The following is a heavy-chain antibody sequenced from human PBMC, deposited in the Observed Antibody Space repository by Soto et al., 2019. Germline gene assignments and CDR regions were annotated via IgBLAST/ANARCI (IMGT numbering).Heavy chain of an antibody. J-gene: IGHJ4*02. CDR2: ISYDGSNK. Sequence: GGSLRLSCAASGFTFSSYWMHWVRQAPGKGLEWVAVISYDGSNKYYADSVKGRFTISRDNSKNTLYLQMNSLRAEDTAVYYCAKERVLIAAAAGAPFDYWGQGTLVTVSS. D-gene: IGHD6-13*01. V-gene: IGHV3-30*18. CDR3: AKERVLIAAAAGAPFDY. CDR1: GFTFSSYW.